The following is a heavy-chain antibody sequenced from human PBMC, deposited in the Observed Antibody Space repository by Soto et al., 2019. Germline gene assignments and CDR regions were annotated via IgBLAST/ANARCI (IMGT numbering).Heavy chain of an antibody. Sequence: PGGSLRLSCAASGFTFSSYGMHWVRQAPGKGLEWVAVISYDGSNKYYADSVKGRFTISRDNSKNTLYLQMNSLRAEDTAVYYCAKDAVGAHELDYWGQGT. V-gene: IGHV3-30*18. CDR2: ISYDGSNK. CDR1: GFTFSSYG. D-gene: IGHD1-26*01. CDR3: AKDAVGAHELDY. J-gene: IGHJ4*02.